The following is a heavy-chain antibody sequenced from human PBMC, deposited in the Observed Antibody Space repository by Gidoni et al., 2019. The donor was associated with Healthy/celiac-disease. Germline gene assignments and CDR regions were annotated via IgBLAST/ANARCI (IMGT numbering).Heavy chain of an antibody. V-gene: IGHV3-9*01. D-gene: IGHD3-22*01. CDR2: ISWNSGSI. CDR3: AKGRLEYYDSTGYAFDI. J-gene: IGHJ3*02. CDR1: GFPFYDYA. Sequence: EVQLVESGGGLVQPGRSLRLSCAASGFPFYDYAMHWVRQAPGKGLEWVSGISWNSGSIGYADSVKGRFTISRDNAKNSLYLQMNSLRAEDTALYYCAKGRLEYYDSTGYAFDIWGQGTMVTVSS.